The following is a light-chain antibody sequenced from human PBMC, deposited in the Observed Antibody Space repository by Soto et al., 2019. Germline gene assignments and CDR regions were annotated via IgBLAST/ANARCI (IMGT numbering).Light chain of an antibody. V-gene: IGKV3-15*01. Sequence: ESVLTQSPGTLSLSPGERATLSCRASQSVSSNLAWYQHKPGQAPRLLIYGASTRATGIPARFSGSGSGTEFTLTISSLQSEDFAVYYCQQYHNWWTFGQGTKV. CDR2: GAS. J-gene: IGKJ1*01. CDR3: QQYHNWWT. CDR1: QSVSSN.